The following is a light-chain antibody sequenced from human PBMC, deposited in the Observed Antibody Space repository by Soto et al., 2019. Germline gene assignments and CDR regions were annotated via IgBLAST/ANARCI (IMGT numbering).Light chain of an antibody. V-gene: IGLV2-8*01. CDR1: RSDVGGYNY. CDR3: LSYADTAYV. Sequence: QSALTQPPSASGSPGQSVTISCAGTRSDVGGYNYVSWYHQYPGKVPKLMIYEVSERPSGVPDRFSGSKSGNTAFLTVSGLQAEDEADYYCLSYADTAYVFGTGTKLTVL. J-gene: IGLJ1*01. CDR2: EVS.